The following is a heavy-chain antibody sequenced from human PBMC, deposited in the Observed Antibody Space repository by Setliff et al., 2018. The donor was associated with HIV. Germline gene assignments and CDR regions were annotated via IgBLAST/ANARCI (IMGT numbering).Heavy chain of an antibody. J-gene: IGHJ6*04. V-gene: IGHV1-2*02. Sequence: ASVKVSCKTSGYTFTGYYVHWVRQAPGQGLEWMGWINPNNGDTNYAQKFQGRVTMTRDTSISTAYMELSSLKSDDTAVYYCASGKGVRGVIITGGLDVWGKGTTVTVSS. D-gene: IGHD3-10*01. CDR2: INPNNGDT. CDR1: GYTFTGYY. CDR3: ASGKGVRGVIITGGLDV.